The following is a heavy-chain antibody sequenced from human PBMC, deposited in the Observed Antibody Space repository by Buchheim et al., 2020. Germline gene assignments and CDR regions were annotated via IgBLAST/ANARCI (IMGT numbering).Heavy chain of an antibody. CDR1: GFTFSSYW. D-gene: IGHD3-3*01. Sequence: EVQLVESGGGLVQPGGSLRLSCAASGFTFSSYWMHWVRQAPGKGLVWVSRINSDGSSTSYADSVKGRFTISRDNAKNKLYLQMNSLRAEDTAVYYCARENRITIFGVVDRWFDPWGQGTL. CDR3: ARENRITIFGVVDRWFDP. J-gene: IGHJ5*02. V-gene: IGHV3-74*01. CDR2: INSDGSST.